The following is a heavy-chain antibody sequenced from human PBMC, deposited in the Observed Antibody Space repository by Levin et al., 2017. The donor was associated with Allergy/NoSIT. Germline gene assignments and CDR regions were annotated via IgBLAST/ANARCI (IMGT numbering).Heavy chain of an antibody. CDR1: GGSISSSSYY. V-gene: IGHV4-39*01. J-gene: IGHJ4*02. CDR2: IYYSGST. Sequence: PSETLSLTCTVSGGSISSSSYYWGWIRQPPGKGLEWIGSIYYSGSTYYNPSLKSRVTISVDTSKNQFSLKLSSVTAADTAVYYCARTSIVVVPAAIEVVREFDYWGQGTLVTVSS. CDR3: ARTSIVVVPAAIEVVREFDY. D-gene: IGHD2-2*01.